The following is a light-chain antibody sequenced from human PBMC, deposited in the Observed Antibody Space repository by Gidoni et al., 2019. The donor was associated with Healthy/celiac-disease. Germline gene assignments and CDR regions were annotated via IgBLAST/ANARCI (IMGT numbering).Light chain of an antibody. J-gene: IGKJ1*01. CDR2: GAS. CDR3: QQYNNWPRT. V-gene: IGKV3D-15*01. CDR1: QSVSSN. Sequence: EIVMTQSPATLSGSPGERATLSCRASQSVSSNLAWYQQKPGQAPRLLIYGASTRATGIPARFSGSGSGTEFTLTISSLQSEEFAVYYCQQYNNWPRTFGQGTKVEIK.